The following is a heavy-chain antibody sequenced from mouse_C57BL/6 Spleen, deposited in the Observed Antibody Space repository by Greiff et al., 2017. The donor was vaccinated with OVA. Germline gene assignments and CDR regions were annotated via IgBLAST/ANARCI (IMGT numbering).Heavy chain of an antibody. CDR3: TTHYYYGSSYDY. D-gene: IGHD1-1*01. Sequence: EVQLVESGAELVRPGASVKLSCTASGFNIKDDYMHWVKQRPEQGLEWIGWIDPENGDTEYASKFQGKATITADTSSNTAYLQLSSLTSEDTAVYYCTTHYYYGSSYDYWGQGTTLTVSS. J-gene: IGHJ2*01. CDR1: GFNIKDDY. V-gene: IGHV14-4*01. CDR2: IDPENGDT.